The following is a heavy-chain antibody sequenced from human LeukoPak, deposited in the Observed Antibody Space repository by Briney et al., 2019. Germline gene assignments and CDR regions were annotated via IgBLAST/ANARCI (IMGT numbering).Heavy chain of an antibody. Sequence: SESPSVTCSVSGGSMIPAYWSWMRQPPGEGLEWVGNVFYSGTTKYNPSLESRVTISLDTSKNQFSLNLSSMATADTAIYYCARDQRMAGSPDAFDIWGQGTLVTVSS. CDR2: VFYSGTT. J-gene: IGHJ3*02. CDR1: GGSMIPAY. D-gene: IGHD6-19*01. V-gene: IGHV4-59*01. CDR3: ARDQRMAGSPDAFDI.